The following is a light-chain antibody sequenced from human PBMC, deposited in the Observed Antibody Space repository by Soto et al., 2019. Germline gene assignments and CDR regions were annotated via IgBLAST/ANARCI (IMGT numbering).Light chain of an antibody. J-gene: IGKJ1*01. CDR3: QHYDGSPPWT. V-gene: IGKV3-11*01. CDR2: DSS. Sequence: EIVLTQSPATLSLSPGERATLSCRASQSVGTYFAWYQQKPGQAPRLLIYDSSNRATGIPARFSGSGSGTDFTLTISSLEPEDFAVYYCQHYDGSPPWTFGQGTKVEIK. CDR1: QSVGTY.